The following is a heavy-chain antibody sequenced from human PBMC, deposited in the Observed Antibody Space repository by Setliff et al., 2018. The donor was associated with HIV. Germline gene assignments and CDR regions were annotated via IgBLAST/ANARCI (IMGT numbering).Heavy chain of an antibody. Sequence: SETLSLTCSVSGDSISSGSYYWSWIRLPAGKGLEWIGYIYIYNSGSTNYNPSLTSRVTISADTSRNQFSLKLTSVTAADTAIYYCARGVNFDYWGQGTQVTVSS. CDR3: ARGVNFDY. V-gene: IGHV4-61*10. CDR2: IYIYNSGST. CDR1: GDSISSGSYY. J-gene: IGHJ4*02. D-gene: IGHD3-3*01.